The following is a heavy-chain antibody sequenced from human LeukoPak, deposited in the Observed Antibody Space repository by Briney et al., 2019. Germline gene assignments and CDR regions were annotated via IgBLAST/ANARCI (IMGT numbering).Heavy chain of an antibody. V-gene: IGHV1-69*05. Sequence: GASVKVSRKASGGTFSRYAISRVRQAPGQGLEWMGRIIPIFGTANYAQKFQGRVTVTTDESTSTAYMELSSLRSEDTAVYYCARDQEAYYYGSGSSLYIWGQGTMVTVSS. CDR1: GGTFSRYA. CDR3: ARDQEAYYYGSGSSLYI. D-gene: IGHD3-10*01. J-gene: IGHJ3*02. CDR2: IIPIFGTA.